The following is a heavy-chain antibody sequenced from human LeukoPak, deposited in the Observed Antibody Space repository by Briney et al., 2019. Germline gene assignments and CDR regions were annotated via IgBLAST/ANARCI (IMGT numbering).Heavy chain of an antibody. Sequence: ASVKVSCKASGYTFTSYDINWVRQATGQGLEWMGWMNPNSGNTGYAQKFQGRVTMTRNTSTSTAYMELSSLRSEDTAVYYCASQVTGSGEAFDIWGQGTMVTVSS. CDR3: ASQVTGSGEAFDI. V-gene: IGHV1-8*01. J-gene: IGHJ3*02. D-gene: IGHD1-26*01. CDR1: GYTFTSYD. CDR2: MNPNSGNT.